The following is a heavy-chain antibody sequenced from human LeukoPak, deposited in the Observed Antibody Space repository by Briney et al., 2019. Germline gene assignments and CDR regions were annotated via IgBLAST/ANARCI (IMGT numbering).Heavy chain of an antibody. CDR2: INPNSGGT. CDR3: ARDYRSYPDY. Sequence: ASVKVSCKASGYTFTSYDINWVRQATGQGLEWMGWINPNSGGTNYAQKFQGRVTMTRDTSISTAYMELSRLRSDDTAVYYCARDYRSYPDYWGQGTLVTVSS. D-gene: IGHD1-26*01. V-gene: IGHV1-2*02. CDR1: GYTFTSYD. J-gene: IGHJ4*02.